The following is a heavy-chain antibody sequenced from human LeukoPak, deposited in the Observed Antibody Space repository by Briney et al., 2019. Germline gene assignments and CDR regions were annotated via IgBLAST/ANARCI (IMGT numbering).Heavy chain of an antibody. CDR3: ARATYSSSWYYFDY. J-gene: IGHJ4*02. V-gene: IGHV3-7*04. D-gene: IGHD6-13*01. Sequence: GGSLRLSCAAPGFTFSSYWMSWVRQAPGKGLEWVANIKQDGSEKYYVDSVKGRFTISRDNAKNSLYLQMNSLRAEDTAVYYCARATYSSSWYYFDYWGQGTLVTVSS. CDR2: IKQDGSEK. CDR1: GFTFSSYW.